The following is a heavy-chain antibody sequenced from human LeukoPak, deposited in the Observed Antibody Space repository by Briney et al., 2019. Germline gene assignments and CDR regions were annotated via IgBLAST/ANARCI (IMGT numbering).Heavy chain of an antibody. CDR2: ISTSSSTR. CDR1: GFTLNNYS. Sequence: GGALRLSCAASGFTLNNYSMNWVRQAPGKGLEWVSYISTSSSTRYYADSVKWRFTISRDNAMNSLYLQMNSLRAEDTAVYYCARTRDPPTYYYFYMDVWGKGTTVTVSS. J-gene: IGHJ6*03. CDR3: ARTRDPPTYYYFYMDV. D-gene: IGHD1-1*01. V-gene: IGHV3-48*04.